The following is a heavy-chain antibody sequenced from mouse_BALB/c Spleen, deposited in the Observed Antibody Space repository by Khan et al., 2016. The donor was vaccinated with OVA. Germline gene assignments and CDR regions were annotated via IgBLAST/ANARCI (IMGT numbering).Heavy chain of an antibody. CDR2: ISSGGDNT. D-gene: IGHD1-1*02. J-gene: IGHJ3*01. CDR3: ARSNYGPFVY. Sequence: EVELVESGGGLVKPGGSLKLSCAASGFTFSSFTMSWVRQTPEKRLEWVASISSGGDNTYYPDSVKGRFTISRDNAKNNLYLQMSSLRSEDTAWYYCARSNYGPFVYWGQGTLVTVAA. CDR1: GFTFSSFT. V-gene: IGHV5-9*03.